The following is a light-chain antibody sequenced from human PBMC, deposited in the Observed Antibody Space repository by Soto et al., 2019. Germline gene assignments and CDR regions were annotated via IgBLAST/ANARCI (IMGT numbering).Light chain of an antibody. V-gene: IGKV1-33*01. CDR2: DAS. CDR3: LQHNLFPRT. Sequence: TQMTQAPSSLSSSVGDRVTIICPASQDISNYLSWYQVKPGKAPKLLIYDASNLATGVPSRFSGDRSGTEFSFTISSLQPEDFATYYCLQHNLFPRTVGQGTKADIK. CDR1: QDISNY. J-gene: IGKJ1*01.